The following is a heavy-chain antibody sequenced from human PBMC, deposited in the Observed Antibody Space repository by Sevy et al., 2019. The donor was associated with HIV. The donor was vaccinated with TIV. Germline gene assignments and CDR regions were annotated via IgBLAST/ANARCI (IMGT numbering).Heavy chain of an antibody. D-gene: IGHD3-22*01. CDR2: ISYDGSNK. J-gene: IGHJ3*02. CDR1: GFTFSSYA. V-gene: IGHV3-30-3*01. Sequence: GSLRLSCAASGFTFSSYAMHWVRQAPGKGLEWVAVISYDGSNKYYADSVKGRFTISRDNSKNTLYLQMNSLRAEDTAVYYCSRDSPTYYYDSSGSRGAFDIWGQGTMVTVSS. CDR3: SRDSPTYYYDSSGSRGAFDI.